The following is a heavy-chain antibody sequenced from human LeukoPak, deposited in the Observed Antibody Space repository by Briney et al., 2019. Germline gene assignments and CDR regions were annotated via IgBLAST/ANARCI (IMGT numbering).Heavy chain of an antibody. CDR2: ISGGGGST. CDR1: GFTFSSYA. CDR3: AKAQLIAAAGPNWFDP. J-gene: IGHJ5*02. D-gene: IGHD6-13*01. Sequence: GGSLRLSCAASGFTFSSYAMSWVRQAPGKGLEWVSTISGGGGSTYYADSVKGRFTISRDNSKNTLYLQMNSLRAEDTAVYYCAKAQLIAAAGPNWFDPWGQGTLVTVSS. V-gene: IGHV3-23*01.